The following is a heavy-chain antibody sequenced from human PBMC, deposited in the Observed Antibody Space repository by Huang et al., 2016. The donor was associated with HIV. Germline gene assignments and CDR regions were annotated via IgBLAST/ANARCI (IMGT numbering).Heavy chain of an antibody. J-gene: IGHJ3*02. Sequence: QLQLQESGPGLVKPSETLSLTCSVSGGSISSSSYYWGWIRQPPGKGLEGIGSIYYSGSTFYNPSLKRRVTISVDTSKNQFSLRLSSVTAADTSVYYCARHMDCSSSSCLAGGHERGPFDMWGQGTMVTVSS. D-gene: IGHD2-2*01. V-gene: IGHV4-39*01. CDR3: ARHMDCSSSSCLAGGHERGPFDM. CDR1: GGSISSSSYY. CDR2: IYYSGST.